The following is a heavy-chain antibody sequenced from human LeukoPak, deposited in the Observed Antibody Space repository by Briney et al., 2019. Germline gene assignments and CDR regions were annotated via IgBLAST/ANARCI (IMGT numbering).Heavy chain of an antibody. J-gene: IGHJ4*02. CDR1: GFTFTSSA. CDR2: IVVGSGNT. D-gene: IGHD3-22*01. CDR3: AADQYYYDSSGYSYYVDY. V-gene: IGHV1-58*01. Sequence: GTSVTVSFKASGFTFTSSAVQWVRQARRQRLEWIGWIVVGSGNTNYAQKFQERATITSDMSTSTAYMELSSLRFEDTAVYYCAADQYYYDSSGYSYYVDYWGQGTLVTVSS.